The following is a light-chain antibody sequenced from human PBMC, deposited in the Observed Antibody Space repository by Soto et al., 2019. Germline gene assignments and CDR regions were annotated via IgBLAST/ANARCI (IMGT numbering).Light chain of an antibody. V-gene: IGKV3-15*01. CDR2: GAS. J-gene: IGKJ1*01. CDR3: QQYNNWPPWT. Sequence: EEVMSQSPSTLSVPPGERATLSCRASQSVSSNLAWYQQKPGQAPRLLIYGASTRATGIPARFSGSGSGTEFTLTISSLQSEDFAVYYCQQYNNWPPWTFGQGAKVDIK. CDR1: QSVSSN.